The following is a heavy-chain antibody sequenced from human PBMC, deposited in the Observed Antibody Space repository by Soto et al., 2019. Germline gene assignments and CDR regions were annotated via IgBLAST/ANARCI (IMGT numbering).Heavy chain of an antibody. Sequence: QVQLVQSGAEVKKPGASVKVSCKASGYKFTGYYIHWVRQAPGQGLEWMGWVKPSTGDTDYAQKFQGRVTITRDTSTSTTYMEVSGLRGDDTAVYYCARDLYGSGWYFFDFWGQGTLVTVSS. D-gene: IGHD6-13*01. CDR2: VKPSTGDT. J-gene: IGHJ4*02. CDR1: GYKFTGYY. CDR3: ARDLYGSGWYFFDF. V-gene: IGHV1-2*02.